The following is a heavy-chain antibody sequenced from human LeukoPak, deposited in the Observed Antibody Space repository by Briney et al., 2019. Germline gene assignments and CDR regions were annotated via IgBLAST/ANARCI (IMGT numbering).Heavy chain of an antibody. CDR1: GFTFSSYA. Sequence: GGSLRLSCAASGFTFSSYAMSWVRQGPGKGLEWVSVMSGSGGSTYHADSVKGRFTISRDNSKNTLYLQMNSLRADDTALYYCARGKQQLDYFYNYRMDVWGQGTTVTVSS. CDR3: ARGKQQLDYFYNYRMDV. V-gene: IGHV3-23*01. J-gene: IGHJ6*02. D-gene: IGHD6-13*01. CDR2: MSGSGGST.